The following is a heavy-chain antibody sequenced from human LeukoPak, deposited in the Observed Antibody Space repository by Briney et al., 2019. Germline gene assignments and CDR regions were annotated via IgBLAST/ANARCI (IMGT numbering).Heavy chain of an antibody. J-gene: IGHJ4*02. V-gene: IGHV4-39*01. CDR1: GGSISSSSYY. Sequence: SETLSPTCTVSGGSISSSSYYWGWIRQPPGKGLEWIGSIYYSGSTYYNPSLKSRVTISVDTSKNQFSLKLSSVTAADTAVYYCARTPRIAVAGGDYWGQGTLVTVSS. D-gene: IGHD6-19*01. CDR2: IYYSGST. CDR3: ARTPRIAVAGGDY.